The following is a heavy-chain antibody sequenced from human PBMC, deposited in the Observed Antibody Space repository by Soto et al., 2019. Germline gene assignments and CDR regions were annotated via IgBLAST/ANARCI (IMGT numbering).Heavy chain of an antibody. J-gene: IGHJ5*02. CDR3: ARGIATGQLDP. Sequence: ASVKVSCKASGYTFTRYTMNWVRQAPGQRLEWMGWIHPDTGNTKSSQKFQDRVIITRDTSXSTAYMDLSSLRSEDTAVYYCARGIATGQLDPWGQGTLVTVSS. CDR1: GYTFTRYT. V-gene: IGHV1-3*01. CDR2: IHPDTGNT. D-gene: IGHD2-15*01.